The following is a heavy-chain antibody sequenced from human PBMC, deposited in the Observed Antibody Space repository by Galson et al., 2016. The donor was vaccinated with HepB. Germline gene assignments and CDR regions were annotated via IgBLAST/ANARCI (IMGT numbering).Heavy chain of an antibody. J-gene: IGHJ4*02. CDR1: GFTFDVYA. CDR3: VKDTSYSSSWFYFDY. CDR2: ISWNSGRI. D-gene: IGHD6-13*01. Sequence: SLRLSCAASGFTFDVYAMHWVRQAPGKGLEWVSGISWNSGRIGYADSVKGRFTISRDNAKNSLFLQMNSLRPEDTALYYCVKDTSYSSSWFYFDYWGQGALVTVSS. V-gene: IGHV3-9*01.